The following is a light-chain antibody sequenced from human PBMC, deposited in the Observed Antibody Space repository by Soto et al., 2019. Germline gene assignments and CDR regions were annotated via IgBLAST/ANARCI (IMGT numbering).Light chain of an antibody. CDR2: KAS. CDR3: QQYGSSSPWT. Sequence: DIQMTQSPSTLSASVGDRVTITCRASQSISSWLAWYQQKPGRAPQLLIYKASSLENGVASWCSGGGSGTTFSLIISSMQPDDFASYYYQQYGSSSPWTFGQGTKVEIK. CDR1: QSISSW. J-gene: IGKJ1*01. V-gene: IGKV1-5*03.